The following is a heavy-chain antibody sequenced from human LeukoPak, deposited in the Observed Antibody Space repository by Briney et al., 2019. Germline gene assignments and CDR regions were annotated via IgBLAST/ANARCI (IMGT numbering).Heavy chain of an antibody. Sequence: GGSLRLSCAASGFSVSVNYMSWVRQAPGKGLEWVSVIYSGGNTYYSDSVKGRFTISRDTSKNTLFLQMNSLKSEDTAMYYCARAVGFHDPFDIWGQGTVVAVSS. CDR2: IYSGGNT. J-gene: IGHJ3*02. CDR1: GFSVSVNY. D-gene: IGHD3-3*01. V-gene: IGHV3-66*02. CDR3: ARAVGFHDPFDI.